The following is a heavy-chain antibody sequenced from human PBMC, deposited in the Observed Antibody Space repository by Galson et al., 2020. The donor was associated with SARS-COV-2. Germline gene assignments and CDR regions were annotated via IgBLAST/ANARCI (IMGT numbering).Heavy chain of an antibody. V-gene: IGHV3-73*01. CDR3: TTRLVLTEFEKFDY. D-gene: IGHD2-8*01. J-gene: IGHJ4*02. Sequence: GGSLRLSCAASGFIFSDSAMHWVRQASGKGLEWVGRIRRKANNHATGYAASVTGRFTISRDDSKNTAYLQMNTLETEDTAVYYCTTRLVLTEFEKFDYWGQGTLVTVSS. CDR2: IRRKANNHAT. CDR1: GFIFSDSA.